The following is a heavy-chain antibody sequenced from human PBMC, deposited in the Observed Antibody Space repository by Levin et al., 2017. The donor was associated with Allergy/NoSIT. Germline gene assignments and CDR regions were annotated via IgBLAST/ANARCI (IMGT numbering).Heavy chain of an antibody. V-gene: IGHV3-30-3*01. J-gene: IGHJ4*02. CDR2: ISYDGSNK. Sequence: GESLKISCAASGFTFSSYAMHWVRQAPGKGLEWVAVISYDGSNKYYADSVKGRFTISRDNSKNTLYLQMNSLRAEDTAVYYCARDRGIVLVIFQYYFDYWGQGTLVTVSS. CDR1: GFTFSSYA. CDR3: ARDRGIVLVIFQYYFDY. D-gene: IGHD2-8*02.